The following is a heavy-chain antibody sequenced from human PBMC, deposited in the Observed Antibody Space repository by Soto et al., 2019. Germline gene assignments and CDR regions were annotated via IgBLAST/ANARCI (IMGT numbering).Heavy chain of an antibody. CDR2: ISGSGGST. V-gene: IGHV3-23*01. J-gene: IGHJ6*02. CDR1: GFTFSSYA. CDR3: AKGDLYDFWSGYHYGMDV. D-gene: IGHD3-3*01. Sequence: GGSLRLSCAASGFTFSSYAMSWVRQAPGKGLEWVSAISGSGGSTYYADSVKGRFTISRDNSKNTLYLQMNSLRAEDTAVYYCAKGDLYDFWSGYHYGMDVWGQGTTVTVSS.